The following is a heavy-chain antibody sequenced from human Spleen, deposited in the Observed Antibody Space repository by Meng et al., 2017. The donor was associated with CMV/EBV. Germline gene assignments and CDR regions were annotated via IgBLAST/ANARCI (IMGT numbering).Heavy chain of an antibody. D-gene: IGHD2-21*02. J-gene: IGHJ6*02. Sequence: SLKISCAAAGFTFEDFAMHWVRQTPGEGLEWLSGMSGNTGFIGYADSVKGRFTISRDNAKKTLSLQMDTLRSEDTALYYCVKGGGERVTFDAMDVWGQGTTVTAP. CDR3: VKGGGERVTFDAMDV. CDR2: MSGNTGFI. CDR1: GFTFEDFA. V-gene: IGHV3-9*01.